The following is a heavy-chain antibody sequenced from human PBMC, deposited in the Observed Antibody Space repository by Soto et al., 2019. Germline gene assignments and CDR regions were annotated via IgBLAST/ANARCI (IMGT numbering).Heavy chain of an antibody. J-gene: IGHJ6*02. CDR2: IYYSGST. D-gene: IGHD3-16*01. V-gene: IGHV4-61*01. CDR3: ARDYDMTIAGLGCAYQYSYENGMDV. CDR1: GGSVSSGSYY. Sequence: QVQLQESGPGLVKPSATLSLTCTVSGGSVSSGSYYWSWIRQPPGKGLEWIGYIYYSGSTNYNPSVKSRVTKPDNTSKNQFSLRLSSVTVAETGVYYCARDYDMTIAGLGCAYQYSYENGMDVWGQVTTVTVSS.